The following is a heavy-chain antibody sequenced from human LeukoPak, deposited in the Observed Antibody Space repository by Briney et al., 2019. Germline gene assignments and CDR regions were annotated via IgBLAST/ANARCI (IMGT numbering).Heavy chain of an antibody. CDR3: ARERIRLGRRGVFDI. CDR2: IHYGGTT. Sequence: SETLSLTCNVSGGSISGGGYYWGWIRQTPGKGLEWIGSIHYGGTTYYNPSLRSRVAISVDTSMNQISLNLRSVSAADTALFYCARERIRLGRRGVFDIWGQGTMVTVSS. J-gene: IGHJ3*02. CDR1: GGSISGGGYY. D-gene: IGHD1-1*01. V-gene: IGHV4-39*07.